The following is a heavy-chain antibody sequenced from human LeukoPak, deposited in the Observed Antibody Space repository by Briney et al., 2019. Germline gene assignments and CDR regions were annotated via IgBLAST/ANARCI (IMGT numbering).Heavy chain of an antibody. Sequence: GGSLRLSCAASGFTFSNAWMSWVRQAPGKGLEWVSAISGSGGSTYYADSVKGRFTISRDNSKNTLYLQMNSLRAEDTAVYYCAKEVLRIRVGAYWGQGTLVTVSS. J-gene: IGHJ4*02. CDR2: ISGSGGST. CDR3: AKEVLRIRVGAY. CDR1: GFTFSNAW. D-gene: IGHD2/OR15-2a*01. V-gene: IGHV3-23*01.